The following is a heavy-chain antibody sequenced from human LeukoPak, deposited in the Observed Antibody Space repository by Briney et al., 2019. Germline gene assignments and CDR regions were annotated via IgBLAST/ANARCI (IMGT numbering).Heavy chain of an antibody. D-gene: IGHD6-19*01. CDR1: GFTFSSYW. V-gene: IGHV3-30*18. Sequence: GGSLRLSCAASGFTFSSYWMSWVRQAPGKGLEWVAVISYDGSNKYYADSVKGRFTISRDNSKNTLYLQMNSLRAEDTAVYYCAKDMEKEYSGWYEDYWGQGTLVTVSS. CDR2: ISYDGSNK. CDR3: AKDMEKEYSGWYEDY. J-gene: IGHJ4*02.